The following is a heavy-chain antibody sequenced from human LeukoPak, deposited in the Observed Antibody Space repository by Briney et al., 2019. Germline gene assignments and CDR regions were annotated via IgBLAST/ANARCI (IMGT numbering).Heavy chain of an antibody. J-gene: IGHJ6*03. CDR1: GVSISSNSYY. V-gene: IGHV4-39*01. CDR3: SRLSYYNYYMDV. CDR2: IYYSGNT. Sequence: PSETLSLTCTVPGVSISSNSYYWAWIRQPPGKGLEWIGTIYYSGNTYYHPARKSRFTISIDTSKNQFSLKLSSVTAADTAVYYSSRLSYYNYYMDVWGKGTTVTVSS.